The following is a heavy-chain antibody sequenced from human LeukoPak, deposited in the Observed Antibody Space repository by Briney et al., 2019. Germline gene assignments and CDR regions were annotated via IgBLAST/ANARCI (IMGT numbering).Heavy chain of an antibody. J-gene: IGHJ5*02. V-gene: IGHV1-8*01. CDR1: GYTFTSYD. CDR2: MNPNSGNT. D-gene: IGHD6-6*01. Sequence: ASAKASCKASGYTFTSYDINCVRQATGQRLEWMGWMNPNSGNTGYAQKFQGRVTMTRNTSISTAYMELSSLRSEDTAVYYCARAWQLGGFDPWGQGTLVTVSS. CDR3: ARAWQLGGFDP.